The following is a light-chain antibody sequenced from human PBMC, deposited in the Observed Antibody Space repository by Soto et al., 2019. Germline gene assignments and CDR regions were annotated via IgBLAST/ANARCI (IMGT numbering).Light chain of an antibody. V-gene: IGLV2-8*01. CDR1: SSDVGGNNY. Sequence: QSALTQPPSASGSPGQSVTISCTGTSSDVGGNNYVSWYQQHPGKAPKLMISEVSKRPSGVPDRFSGAKSGNTASLTVSGLQAEDEADYYCSSFAGNNNLVFGGGTKLTVL. J-gene: IGLJ2*01. CDR3: SSFAGNNNLV. CDR2: EVS.